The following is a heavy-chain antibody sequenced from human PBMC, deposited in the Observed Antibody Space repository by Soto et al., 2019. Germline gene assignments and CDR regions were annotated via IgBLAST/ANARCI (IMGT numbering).Heavy chain of an antibody. J-gene: IGHJ4*02. Sequence: QVQLQESGPGLVKPSETLSLTCTVSGGSISSYYWSWIRQPPGKGLEWMGYIYYSGSTNYNPSLKSRVTISVDTSKNQFSLKLNSITAADTAVYYCARHNYGSGSTYFGYWGQGTLVTVSS. CDR2: IYYSGST. CDR1: GGSISSYY. CDR3: ARHNYGSGSTYFGY. V-gene: IGHV4-59*08. D-gene: IGHD3-10*01.